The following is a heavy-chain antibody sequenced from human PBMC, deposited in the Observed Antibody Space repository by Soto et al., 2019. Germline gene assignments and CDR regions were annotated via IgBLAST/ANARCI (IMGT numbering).Heavy chain of an antibody. CDR3: AKDIRSGSYYYYGMDV. Sequence: LRLSCAASGFTFDDYAMHWVRQAPGKGLEWVSGISWNSGSIGYADSVKGRFTISRDSAKNSLYLQMNSLRAEDTALYYCAKDIRSGSYYYYGMDVWGQGTTVTVSS. CDR1: GFTFDDYA. D-gene: IGHD1-26*01. J-gene: IGHJ6*02. V-gene: IGHV3-9*01. CDR2: ISWNSGSI.